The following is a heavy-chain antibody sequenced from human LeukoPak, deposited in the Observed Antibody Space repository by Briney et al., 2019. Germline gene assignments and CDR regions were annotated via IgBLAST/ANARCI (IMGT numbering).Heavy chain of an antibody. CDR2: ITSDGSTT. CDR1: GFTFSMYW. CDR3: VRDSRYTMDV. D-gene: IGHD5-18*01. J-gene: IGHJ6*02. V-gene: IGHV3-74*01. Sequence: GGSLRLSCTASGFTFSMYWMYWVRQAPGKGPVWVSRITSDGSTTIYADSVKGRFTSSRDNAKNTLYLQMNSLRAEDTAVYYCVRDSRYTMDVWGQGTTVTVPS.